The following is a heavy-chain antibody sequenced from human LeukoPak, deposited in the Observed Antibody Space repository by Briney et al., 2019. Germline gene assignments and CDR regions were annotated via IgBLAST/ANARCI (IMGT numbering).Heavy chain of an antibody. J-gene: IGHJ4*02. CDR1: GGSFSTYY. D-gene: IGHD5-18*01. Sequence: SETLSLTCTVSGGSFSTYYWSWIRQPPGKGLEWIGYINYSGSTTYSPSLKSRVTISVDTSKSQFSLKLSSVTAADTAVYYCATIKRGNIYGYFDFWGQGILVTVSS. V-gene: IGHV4-59*01. CDR2: INYSGST. CDR3: ATIKRGNIYGYFDF.